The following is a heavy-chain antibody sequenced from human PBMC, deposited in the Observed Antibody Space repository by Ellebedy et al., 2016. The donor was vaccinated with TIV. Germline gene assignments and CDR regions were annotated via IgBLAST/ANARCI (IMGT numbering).Heavy chain of an antibody. Sequence: SETLSLTCTVSGGSISSSSYYWGWIRQPPGKGLEWIGSIYYSGSTYYNPSLKSRVTIPVDTSKNQFSLKLSSVTAAATAVYYCARHQKGSSWYGCWFDPWGQGTLVTVSS. D-gene: IGHD6-13*01. V-gene: IGHV4-39*01. CDR1: GGSISSSSYY. J-gene: IGHJ5*02. CDR3: ARHQKGSSWYGCWFDP. CDR2: IYYSGST.